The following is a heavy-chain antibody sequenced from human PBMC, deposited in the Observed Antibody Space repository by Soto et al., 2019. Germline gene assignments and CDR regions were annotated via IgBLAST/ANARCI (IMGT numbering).Heavy chain of an antibody. CDR2: IYYSGST. V-gene: IGHV4-59*11. CDR3: ARDHTFYCSGGSCSGYYYYYMDV. Sequence: PSETLSLTCTVSGVSISSLYCRWIRQPPRKGLEWIGDIYYSGSTNYNPSLKSRVTISVDTSKNQFSLKLSSVTAADTAVYYCARDHTFYCSGGSCSGYYYYYMDVWGKGTTVTVSS. J-gene: IGHJ6*03. D-gene: IGHD2-15*01. CDR1: GVSISSLY.